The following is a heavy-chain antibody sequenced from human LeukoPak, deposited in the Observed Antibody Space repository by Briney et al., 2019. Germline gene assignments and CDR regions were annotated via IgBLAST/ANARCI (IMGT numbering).Heavy chain of an antibody. V-gene: IGHV1-69*13. CDR1: GGTFSSYA. D-gene: IGHD2-2*01. CDR3: ARARCSSTSCYAGLFDY. CDR2: IIPIFGTA. J-gene: IGHJ4*02. Sequence: ASVKVSCKASGGTFSSYAISWVRQAPGQGLEWMGGIIPIFGTANYAQKFQGRVTITADESTSTAYMELSSLRSEDTAVYYCARARCSSTSCYAGLFDYWGQGTLVTVSS.